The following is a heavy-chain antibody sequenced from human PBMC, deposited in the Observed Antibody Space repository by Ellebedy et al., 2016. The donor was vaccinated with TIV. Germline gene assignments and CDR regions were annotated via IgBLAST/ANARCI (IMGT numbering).Heavy chain of an antibody. CDR1: GGSISSYF. CDR2: IYYSVNT. V-gene: IGHV4-59*01. D-gene: IGHD6-19*01. CDR3: VRGRGIAVAGTYEDTWFDP. Sequence: MPSETLSLTCTVSGGSISSYFWTWIRQPPGKGLEWIGDIYYSVNTYYTPSLKSRASMSVDTSNNHFSLRLNSVTAADTAVYYCVRGRGIAVAGTYEDTWFDPWGQGTLVTVSS. J-gene: IGHJ5*02.